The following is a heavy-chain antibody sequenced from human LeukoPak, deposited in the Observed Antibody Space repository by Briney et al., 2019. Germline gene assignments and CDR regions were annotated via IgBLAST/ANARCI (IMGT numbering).Heavy chain of an antibody. D-gene: IGHD5-18*01. CDR3: VRDGRGPQLIHGYYFDY. J-gene: IGHJ4*02. CDR2: IGAGSTSI. V-gene: IGHV3-21*01. CDR1: GFTFSSYT. Sequence: GGSLRLSCAASGFTFSSYTMNWVRQAPGKGLEWVSSIGAGSTSIYYADSVKGRFSISRDNAKNSLYLEMNSLRAEDTAVYCCVRDGRGPQLIHGYYFDYWGQGSLVTVSS.